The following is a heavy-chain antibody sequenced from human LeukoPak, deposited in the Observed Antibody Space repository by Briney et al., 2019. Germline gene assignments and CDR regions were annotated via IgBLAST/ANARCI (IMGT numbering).Heavy chain of an antibody. CDR3: VKRSSSGYHYDY. CDR1: GFSFSTYA. Sequence: PGGSLRLSCLASGFSFSTYAMHWVRQAPGKGLEYVSAVTSSGGSTYYADSVKGRFTISRDNSKNTLYLQMSSLRAEDTAVYYCVKRSSSGYHYDYWGQGTLVTVSS. CDR2: VTSSGGST. J-gene: IGHJ4*02. D-gene: IGHD3-22*01. V-gene: IGHV3-64D*06.